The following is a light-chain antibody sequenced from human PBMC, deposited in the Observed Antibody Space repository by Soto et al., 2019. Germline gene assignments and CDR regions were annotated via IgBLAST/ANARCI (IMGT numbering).Light chain of an antibody. CDR1: QGVSSRY. CDR3: QQYSSSRT. V-gene: IGKV3-20*01. J-gene: IGKJ1*01. CDR2: DAS. Sequence: EIVLTQSPDTLSLSPGERATLSCRASQGVSSRYLAWYQQKPGQAPXLLIYDASSRATGIPDRFIVSGSGTEFPLPISRLEPEDSAVDYCQQYSSSRTFGQGTKVDIK.